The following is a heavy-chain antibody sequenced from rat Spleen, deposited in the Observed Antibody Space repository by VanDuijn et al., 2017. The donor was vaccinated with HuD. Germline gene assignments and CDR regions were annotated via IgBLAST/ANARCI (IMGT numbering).Heavy chain of an antibody. V-gene: IGHV5-7*01. CDR2: ISYDGSST. Sequence: EVQLVESGGGLVQPGRSLKLSCEVSGFTFSDYYMAWVRQAPTKGLEWVATISYDGSSTHYRDSVKGRFTISRDNAKSSLYLQVDSLRSEDTATYYCARSPRMGTLFDYWGQGVMVTVSS. CDR1: GFTFSDYY. D-gene: IGHD1-7*01. J-gene: IGHJ2*01. CDR3: ARSPRMGTLFDY.